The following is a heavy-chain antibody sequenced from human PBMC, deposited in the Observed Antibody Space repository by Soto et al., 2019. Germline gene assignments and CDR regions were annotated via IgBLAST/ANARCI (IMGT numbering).Heavy chain of an antibody. J-gene: IGHJ2*01. V-gene: IGHV3-20*01. CDR2: ISGSGVNA. CDR3: ARKPHWQYWYFDL. D-gene: IGHD1-1*01. Sequence: EVQLVESGGSVIRPGGSLRLSCAASGFAFQNHGMAWVRQVPGKGLEWVAGISGSGVNAGYADSVKGRFTISRDNGDKSLYLEINNLGVEDTALYHCARKPHWQYWYFDLWGRCTLVTVSS. CDR1: GFAFQNHG.